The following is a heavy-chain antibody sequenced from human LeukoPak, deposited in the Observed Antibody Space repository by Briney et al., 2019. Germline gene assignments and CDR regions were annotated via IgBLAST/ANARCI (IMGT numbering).Heavy chain of an antibody. CDR1: GFTFSTYA. D-gene: IGHD3-22*01. V-gene: IGHV3-23*01. CDR2: ISGSGDNT. Sequence: GGSLRLSCAASGFTFSTYAMNWVRQAPGKGLVWVSGISGSGDNTYYTDSVKGRFTISRDNSKDTLYLQMNSLRAEDTAVYYCAKERSSGVYRLFDYWGQGTLVTVSS. J-gene: IGHJ4*02. CDR3: AKERSSGVYRLFDY.